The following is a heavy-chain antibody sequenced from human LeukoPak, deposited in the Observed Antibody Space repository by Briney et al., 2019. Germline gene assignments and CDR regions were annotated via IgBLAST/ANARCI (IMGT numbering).Heavy chain of an antibody. V-gene: IGHV3-7*03. CDR1: GFTFSSYW. CDR2: IKQDGSEK. J-gene: IGHJ4*02. Sequence: GGSLRLSCAASGFTFSSYWMSWVRQAPGKGLEWVANIKQDGSEKYYVDSVKGRFTIARDNAKNSLYLQMNSLRAEDTALYYCAREKPFYDSSGYYYPIAFDYWGQGTLVTVSS. CDR3: AREKPFYDSSGYYYPIAFDY. D-gene: IGHD3-22*01.